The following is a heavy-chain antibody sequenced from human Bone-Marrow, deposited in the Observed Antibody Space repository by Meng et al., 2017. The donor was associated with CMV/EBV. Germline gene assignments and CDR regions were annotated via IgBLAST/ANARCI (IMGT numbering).Heavy chain of an antibody. CDR1: GFTFSDYY. CDR2: ISSSGSTI. V-gene: IGHV3-11*01. D-gene: IGHD4-11*01. Sequence: GESLKISCAASGFTFSDYYMSWIRQAPGKGLEWVSYISSSGSTIYYADSVKGRFTISRDNAKNSLYLQMNSLRAEDTAVYYCASSRGYSNYLTDYWGQGTRVTVSS. CDR3: ASSRGYSNYLTDY. J-gene: IGHJ4*02.